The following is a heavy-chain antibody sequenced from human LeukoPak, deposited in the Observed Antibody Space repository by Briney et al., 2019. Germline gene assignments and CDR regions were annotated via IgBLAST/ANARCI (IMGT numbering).Heavy chain of an antibody. J-gene: IGHJ4*02. V-gene: IGHV4-38-2*02. Sequence: PSETLSLTCTVSGYSISSGYYWGWIRQPPGKGLEWIGSIYHSGSTYYNPSLKSRVTISVDTSKNQFSLKLSSVTAADTAVYYRARSYCGGDCYSGFDYWGQGTLVTVSS. CDR1: GYSISSGYY. CDR2: IYHSGST. D-gene: IGHD2-21*02. CDR3: ARSYCGGDCYSGFDY.